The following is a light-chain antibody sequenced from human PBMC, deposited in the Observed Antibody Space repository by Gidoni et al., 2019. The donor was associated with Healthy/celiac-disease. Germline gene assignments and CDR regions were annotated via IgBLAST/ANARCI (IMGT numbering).Light chain of an antibody. Sequence: ALTQPASVSGSPGQSITLSCTGTSSAVVSYNLVSWYQQHPGKAPKLMIYEVSKRPSGVSNRFSGSKSGNTASLTISGLQAEDEADYYCCSYAGSSTFVVFGGGTKLTVL. J-gene: IGLJ2*01. CDR1: SSAVVSYNL. CDR3: CSYAGSSTFVV. V-gene: IGLV2-23*02. CDR2: EVS.